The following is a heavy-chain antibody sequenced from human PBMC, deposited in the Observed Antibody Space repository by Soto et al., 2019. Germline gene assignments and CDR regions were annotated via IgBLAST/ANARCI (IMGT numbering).Heavy chain of an antibody. V-gene: IGHV3-48*03. Sequence: CGSLRLSCAASGVTFSIHEMNCVRQAPGKGLEWVSYISSIGVATYYADSVKGRFTISRDNAKNSLYLQMNSLRAEDTAVYYCAREGRVGGIDYWGQGTPVTVSS. CDR1: GVTFSIHE. J-gene: IGHJ4*02. CDR3: AREGRVGGIDY. D-gene: IGHD6-19*01. CDR2: ISSIGVAT.